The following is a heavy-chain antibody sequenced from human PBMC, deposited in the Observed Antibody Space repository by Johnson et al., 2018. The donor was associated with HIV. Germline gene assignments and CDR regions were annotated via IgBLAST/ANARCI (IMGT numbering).Heavy chain of an antibody. CDR1: GFTVTSNY. J-gene: IGHJ3*02. D-gene: IGHD2-15*01. Sequence: EVQLVESGGGLVQPGGSLRLSCAVSGFTVTSNYMTWVRQAPGQGLEWVSVIYAGNRTYYADSVKGRFPISRDKSKNILSLQMNNLRVEDTAVYYCAREGVVGVKDGFIWGQGTMVTVSS. CDR2: IYAGNRT. CDR3: AREGVVGVKDGFI. V-gene: IGHV3-66*01.